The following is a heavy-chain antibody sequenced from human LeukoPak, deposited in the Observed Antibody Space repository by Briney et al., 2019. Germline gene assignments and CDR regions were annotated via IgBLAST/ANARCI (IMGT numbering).Heavy chain of an antibody. V-gene: IGHV3-21*01. CDR1: GFTFSSYA. Sequence: GGSLRLSCAASGFTFSSYAMSWVRQAPGKGLEWVSSISSSSSYIYYADSVKGRFTISRDNAKNSLYLQMNSLRAEDTAVYYCARPPKRYSSTPYYYMDVWGKGTTVTVSS. CDR2: ISSSSSYI. D-gene: IGHD6-13*01. CDR3: ARPPKRYSSTPYYYMDV. J-gene: IGHJ6*03.